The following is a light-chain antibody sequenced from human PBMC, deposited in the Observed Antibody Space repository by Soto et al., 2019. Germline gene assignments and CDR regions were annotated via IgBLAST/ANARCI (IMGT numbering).Light chain of an antibody. V-gene: IGKV1-13*02. Sequence: AIQLTQSPSSLSASVGDRVTITCRASQGISSFLAWFQQKTGKAPTLLIYDASTLQSGVPSRFSGSGSGTDFTLTISSLQPEDFATYYCQQLNSYPLTFGGGTKVEIK. CDR3: QQLNSYPLT. J-gene: IGKJ4*01. CDR1: QGISSF. CDR2: DAS.